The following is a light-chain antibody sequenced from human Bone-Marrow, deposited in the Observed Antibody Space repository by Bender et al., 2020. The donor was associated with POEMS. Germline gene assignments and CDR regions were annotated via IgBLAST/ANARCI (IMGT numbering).Light chain of an antibody. CDR3: CSYAGSSTFV. Sequence: QSALTQPASVSGSPGQSITISCTGTSSDVGSYSLVSWYQQSPGKAPKLMIYEGTKRPSGVSNRFSGSRSGNTASLTISGLQAEDEGDYYCCSYAGSSTFVFGTGTKVTVL. CDR2: EGT. V-gene: IGLV2-23*01. CDR1: SSDVGSYSL. J-gene: IGLJ1*01.